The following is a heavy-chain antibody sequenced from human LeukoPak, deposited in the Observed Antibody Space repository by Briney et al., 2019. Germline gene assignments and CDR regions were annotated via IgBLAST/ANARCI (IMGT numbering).Heavy chain of an antibody. Sequence: GGSLRLSCAASGFTFGSYEMNWVRQAPGKGLEWVSYISSSGSTIYYADSVKGRFTISGDNAKNSLYLQMNSLRAEDTAVYYCAELGITMIGGVWGEGTTVTISS. CDR2: ISSSGSTI. V-gene: IGHV3-48*03. CDR3: AELGITMIGGV. CDR1: GFTFGSYE. J-gene: IGHJ6*04. D-gene: IGHD3-10*02.